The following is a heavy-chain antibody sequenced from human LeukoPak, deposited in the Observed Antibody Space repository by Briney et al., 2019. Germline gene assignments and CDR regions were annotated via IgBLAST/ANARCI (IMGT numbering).Heavy chain of an antibody. CDR3: ARAVVPAAGSLYYYYMDV. CDR2: ISSSGSTI. D-gene: IGHD2-2*01. J-gene: IGHJ6*03. V-gene: IGHV3-48*03. CDR1: GFTFSSYE. Sequence: GGSLRLSCAASGFTFSSYEMNWVRQAPGKGLEWVSYISSSGSTIYYADSVKGRFTISRDNAKNTLYLQMNSLRAEDTAVYYCARAVVPAAGSLYYYYMDVWGKGTTVTVSS.